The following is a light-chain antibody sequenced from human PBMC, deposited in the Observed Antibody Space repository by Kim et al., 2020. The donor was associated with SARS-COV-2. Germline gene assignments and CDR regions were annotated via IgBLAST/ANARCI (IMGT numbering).Light chain of an antibody. V-gene: IGLV2-14*01. CDR1: SSDIGGYNY. CDR2: DVS. J-gene: IGLJ1*01. CDR3: SSYTSTRPHV. Sequence: QSALTQPASVSGSPGQSITISCTGTSSDIGGYNYVSWYQQYPGKAPKLMIYDVSKRPSGVSDRFSGSKSGNTASLTISGLQAEDEAEYYCSSYTSTRPHVFGTGTKVTVL.